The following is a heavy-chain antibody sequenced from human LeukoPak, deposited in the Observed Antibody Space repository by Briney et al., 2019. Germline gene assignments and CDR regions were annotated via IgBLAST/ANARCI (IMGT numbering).Heavy chain of an antibody. Sequence: GASVNVSCKASGYTFTSYYMHWVRQAPGQGLEWMGIINPSGGSTSYAQKFQGRVTMTRDTSTSTVYMELSSLRSEDTAVYYCARAGDGSGSYWFDAKYYFDYWGQGTLVTVSS. CDR2: INPSGGST. J-gene: IGHJ4*02. CDR3: ARAGDGSGSYWFDAKYYFDY. CDR1: GYTFTSYY. D-gene: IGHD3-10*01. V-gene: IGHV1-46*01.